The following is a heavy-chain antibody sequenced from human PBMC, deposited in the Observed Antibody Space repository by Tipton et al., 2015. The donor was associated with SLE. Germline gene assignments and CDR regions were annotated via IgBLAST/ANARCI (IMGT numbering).Heavy chain of an antibody. V-gene: IGHV4-59*11. CDR1: GDTISDHY. J-gene: IGHJ4*02. Sequence: TLSLTCTVSGDTISDHYWSWIWQPPGKGLEWIGYISYRGGANYTPSLKSRVTISLDTSKTQFSLNLRSVTAADTAIYYCARGGYSSGGYGDYFVYCGQGTLVTVSS. CDR3: ARGGYSSGGYGDYFVY. D-gene: IGHD6-19*01. CDR2: ISYRGGA.